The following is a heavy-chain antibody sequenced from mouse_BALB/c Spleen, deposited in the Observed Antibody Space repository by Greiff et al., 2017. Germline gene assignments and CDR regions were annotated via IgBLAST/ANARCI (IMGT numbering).Heavy chain of an antibody. Sequence: VKVVESGAELARPGASVKLSCKASGYPFTDYYINWVKQRTGQGLEWIGEIYPGGGNTYYNEKFKGKATLTADKSSSTAYMQLSSLTSEDSAVYFCARRGRYQGYYFDYWGQGTTLTVSS. D-gene: IGHD2-14*01. CDR3: ARRGRYQGYYFDY. CDR2: IYPGGGNT. V-gene: IGHV1-77*01. J-gene: IGHJ2*01. CDR1: GYPFTDYY.